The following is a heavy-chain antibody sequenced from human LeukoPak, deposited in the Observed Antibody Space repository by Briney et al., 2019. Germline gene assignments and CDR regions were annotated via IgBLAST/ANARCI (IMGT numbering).Heavy chain of an antibody. Sequence: SVNVSCKASGGTFSSYAISWVRQAPGQGLEWMGGIIPIFGTADYAQKFQGRVTITADESTSTAYMELSSLRSEDTAVYYCARAVVGVAAVKYYYYYYGMDVWGQGTTVTVSS. J-gene: IGHJ6*02. CDR2: IIPIFGTA. CDR3: ARAVVGVAAVKYYYYYYGMDV. D-gene: IGHD2-15*01. CDR1: GGTFSSYA. V-gene: IGHV1-69*13.